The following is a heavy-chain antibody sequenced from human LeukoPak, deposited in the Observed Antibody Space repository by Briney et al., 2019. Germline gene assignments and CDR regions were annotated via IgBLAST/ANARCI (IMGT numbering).Heavy chain of an antibody. CDR2: ISYDGSNK. J-gene: IGHJ4*02. Sequence: GGSLRPSCAASGFTFSSYAMHWVRQAPGKGLEWVAVISYDGSNKYYADSVKGRFTISRDNSKNTLYLQMNSLRAEDTAVYYCARVLGSGWYYFDYWGQGTLVTVSS. CDR3: ARVLGSGWYYFDY. V-gene: IGHV3-30-3*01. D-gene: IGHD6-19*01. CDR1: GFTFSSYA.